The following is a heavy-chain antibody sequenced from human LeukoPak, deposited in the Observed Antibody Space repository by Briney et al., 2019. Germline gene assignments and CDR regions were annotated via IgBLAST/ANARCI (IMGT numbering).Heavy chain of an antibody. Sequence: PSETLSLTCAVYGGSFSGYYWSWIRQPPGKGLEWIGETNHSGSTNYNPSLKSRVTISVDTSKNQFSLKLSSVTAADTAVYYCARGVVWWELHYWGQGTLVTVSS. J-gene: IGHJ4*02. CDR1: GGSFSGYY. CDR3: ARGVVWWELHY. V-gene: IGHV4-34*01. CDR2: TNHSGST. D-gene: IGHD1-26*01.